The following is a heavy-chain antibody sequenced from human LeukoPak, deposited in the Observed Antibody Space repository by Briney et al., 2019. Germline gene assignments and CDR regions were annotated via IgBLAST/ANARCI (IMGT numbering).Heavy chain of an antibody. CDR1: GYTFTSYA. D-gene: IGHD1-26*01. CDR3: ARDLELRDAFDI. Sequence: ASVKVSCKASGYTFTSYAISWVRQAPGQGLEWMGWISTYSGNTNYAQKLQGRITMTTETSTSTAYMELRSLRSDDTAVYYCARDLELRDAFDIWGQGTMVTVSS. CDR2: ISTYSGNT. V-gene: IGHV1-18*04. J-gene: IGHJ3*02.